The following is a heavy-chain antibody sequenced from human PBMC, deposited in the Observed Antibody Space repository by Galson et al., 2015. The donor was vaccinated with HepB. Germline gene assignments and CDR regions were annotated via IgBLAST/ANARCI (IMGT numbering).Heavy chain of an antibody. CDR3: ARDLLRIDTTLITPLLFDL. V-gene: IGHV3-30*03. D-gene: IGHD2/OR15-2a*01. J-gene: IGHJ2*01. Sequence: SLRLSCAASGFIFDNYAMHWIRQAPGKGLEWMTFISSDETDKYYAASVKGRFTVSRDNSKNTLYLQLNNLRPEDTAMYYCARDLLRIDTTLITPLLFDLWGRGTLVSVSS. CDR2: ISSDETDK. CDR1: GFIFDNYA.